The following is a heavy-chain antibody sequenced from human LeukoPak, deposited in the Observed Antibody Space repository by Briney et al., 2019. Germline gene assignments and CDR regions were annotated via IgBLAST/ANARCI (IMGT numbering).Heavy chain of an antibody. Sequence: GASVTVSCKASGYTFTSYATHWVRQAPGQRLEWMGWINAGNGNTKYSQKFQGRVTITRDTSASTAYMELSSLRSEDTAVYYCATLDILTGYYGEFDYWGQGTLVTVSS. CDR3: ATLDILTGYYGEFDY. D-gene: IGHD3-9*01. J-gene: IGHJ4*02. CDR2: INAGNGNT. V-gene: IGHV1-3*01. CDR1: GYTFTSYA.